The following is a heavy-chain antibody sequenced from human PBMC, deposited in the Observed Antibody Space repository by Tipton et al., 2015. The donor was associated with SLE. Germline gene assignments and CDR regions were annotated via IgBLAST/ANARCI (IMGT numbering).Heavy chain of an antibody. CDR3: ARVVYSGAFDI. V-gene: IGHV4-39*01. CDR1: GGTFSSRGYY. Sequence: TLSLTCTVSGGTFSSRGYYWGWIRQPPGKGLEFIGSVYYSGSTYYNPSLKSRVTTSVDTSKNQFSLKLKSVTAADTAVYYCARVVYSGAFDIWGQGTIVTVSS. J-gene: IGHJ3*02. CDR2: VYYSGST. D-gene: IGHD2-15*01.